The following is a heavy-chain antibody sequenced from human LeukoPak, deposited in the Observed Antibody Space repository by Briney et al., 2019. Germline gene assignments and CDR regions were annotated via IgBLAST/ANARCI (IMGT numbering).Heavy chain of an antibody. J-gene: IGHJ5*02. V-gene: IGHV4-39*01. CDR1: AGSISSNSYY. CDR3: ARNKYYYGSGNYGVPNWFDP. Sequence: SETVSLTCTVSAGSISSNSYYWCWIRQPPGKGLQWIGSIYYSGSTYYNPSLKSRVTISVDTSKNQFSLKLNSVTAADTAVYYCARNKYYYGSGNYGVPNWFDPWGQGTLVTVSS. CDR2: IYYSGST. D-gene: IGHD3-10*01.